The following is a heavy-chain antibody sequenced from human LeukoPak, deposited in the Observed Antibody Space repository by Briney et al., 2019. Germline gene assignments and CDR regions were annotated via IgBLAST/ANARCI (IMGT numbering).Heavy chain of an antibody. D-gene: IGHD2-15*01. Sequence: SGGSLRLSCAASGFSFSTYVMHWVRQAPGKVLEWVSVISYDGDNKYYADSVKGRFTISRDKAKTSLYLQMNSLRAEDTAVYYCARDQRYRSGGSCYSDYWGQGTLVTVSS. CDR2: ISYDGDNK. V-gene: IGHV3-30*04. J-gene: IGHJ4*02. CDR3: ARDQRYRSGGSCYSDY. CDR1: GFSFSTYV.